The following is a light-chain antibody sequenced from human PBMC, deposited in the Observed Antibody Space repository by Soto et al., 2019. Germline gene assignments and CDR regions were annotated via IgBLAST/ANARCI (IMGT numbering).Light chain of an antibody. CDR2: AAS. CDR1: QGISNY. CDR3: QRLSHA. J-gene: IGKJ4*01. Sequence: IPLTQSPSSLSASVGDRVTITCRASQGISNYVAWYQQKPGKAPKLLIYAASTLQSGVPSRFSGSGSGTDFTLPISSLQPEDFATYYCQRLSHAFGGGTKVEIK. V-gene: IGKV1-9*01.